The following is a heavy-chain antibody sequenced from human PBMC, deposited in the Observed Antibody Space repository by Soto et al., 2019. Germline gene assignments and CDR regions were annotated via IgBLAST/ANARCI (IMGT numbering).Heavy chain of an antibody. D-gene: IGHD1-1*01. J-gene: IGHJ5*02. CDR1: GGTFSSYT. V-gene: IGHV1-69*02. Sequence: ASVKVSCKASGGTFSSYTISWVRQAPGQGLEWMGRIIPILGIANYAQKFQGRVTITADKSTSTAYMELSSLRSEDTAVYYCARAARFTNNWFDPWGQGTLVTVSS. CDR3: ARAARFTNNWFDP. CDR2: IIPILGIA.